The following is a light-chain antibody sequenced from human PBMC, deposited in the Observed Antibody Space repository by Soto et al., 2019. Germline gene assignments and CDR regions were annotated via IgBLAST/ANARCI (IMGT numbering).Light chain of an antibody. V-gene: IGLV2-14*03. CDR2: DVS. CDR1: NSAVGGYNF. J-gene: IGLJ1*01. CDR3: TSYTTSITYV. Sequence: QSFLTQPSSLSGAPGQSIPISFTGTNSAVGGYNFVSWYQHHPGKAPKLIIYDVSNRPSGVSNRFSGSKSGNTASLTISGLQAEDEADYYCTSYTTSITYVFGTGTKVTVL.